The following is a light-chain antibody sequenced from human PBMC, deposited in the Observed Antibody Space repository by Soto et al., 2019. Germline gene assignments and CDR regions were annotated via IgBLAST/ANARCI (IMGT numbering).Light chain of an antibody. CDR3: QHYHNYPLA. CDR2: DAS. V-gene: IGKV1-5*01. CDR1: QSISRR. Sequence: IPMTQSPSALSASVGDRVTSTCRASQSISRRVAGYQQKPGKDPKIMIADASSLESWVPSRCSGSGSGTECTLTISSLQPDDVATYYCQHYHNYPLAFGGGTKVDIK. J-gene: IGKJ4*01.